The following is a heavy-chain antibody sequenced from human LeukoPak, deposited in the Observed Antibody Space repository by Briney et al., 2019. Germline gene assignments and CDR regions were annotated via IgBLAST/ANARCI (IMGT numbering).Heavy chain of an antibody. CDR3: AKAGHYDFNWFDP. V-gene: IGHV1-8*01. Sequence: GASVKVSCKASGYTFTSYDINWVRQATGQGLEWMGWMNPNSGNTGYAQKFQGRVTMTRNTSISTAYMELSSLRPDDTAVYYCAKAGHYDFNWFDPWGQGTLVTVSS. J-gene: IGHJ5*02. D-gene: IGHD2/OR15-2a*01. CDR1: GYTFTSYD. CDR2: MNPNSGNT.